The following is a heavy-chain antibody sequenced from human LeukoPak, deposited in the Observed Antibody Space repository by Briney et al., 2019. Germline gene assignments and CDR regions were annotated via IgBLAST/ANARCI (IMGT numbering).Heavy chain of an antibody. J-gene: IGHJ5*02. CDR3: ARDREGRSGITRSGFDP. D-gene: IGHD1-20*01. Sequence: RGSLRLSCSASGFTFSIFTMNWVGQAPGKGLEWGSSISRSGYIYYAHSVKGRFTISRDNAKNSLYLQMNSLRGEDTAVYYCARDREGRSGITRSGFDPWGQGTLVGLCS. V-gene: IGHV3-21*01. CDR1: GFTFSIFT. CDR2: ISRSGYI.